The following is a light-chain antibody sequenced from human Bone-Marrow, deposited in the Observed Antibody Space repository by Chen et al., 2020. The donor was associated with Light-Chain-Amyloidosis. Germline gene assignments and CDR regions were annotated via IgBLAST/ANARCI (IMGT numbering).Light chain of an antibody. CDR1: DLPTKY. CDR2: RDT. V-gene: IGLV3-25*03. J-gene: IGLJ2*01. Sequence: SYELPQPPSVSVSPGQTATIPCSGDDLPTKYAYWYQQKPGQAPVLVIHRDTERPSGISERFSGSSSGTTATLTISGVQAEDEADYHCQSADSSGTYEVILGGGTKLTVL. CDR3: QSADSSGTYEVI.